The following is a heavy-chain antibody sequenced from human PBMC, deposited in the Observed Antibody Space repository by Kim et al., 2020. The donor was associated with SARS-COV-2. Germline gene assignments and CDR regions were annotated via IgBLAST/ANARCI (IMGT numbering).Heavy chain of an antibody. CDR2: IIPILGIA. Sequence: SVKVSCKASGGTFSSYAISWVRQAPGQGLEWMGRIIPILGIANYAQKFQGRVTITADKSTSTAYMELSSLRSEDTAVYYCARDSPSEGSLGNYYYYGVDVWGQGTTVTVSS. V-gene: IGHV1-69*04. J-gene: IGHJ6*02. CDR1: GGTFSSYA. D-gene: IGHD3-10*01. CDR3: ARDSPSEGSLGNYYYYGVDV.